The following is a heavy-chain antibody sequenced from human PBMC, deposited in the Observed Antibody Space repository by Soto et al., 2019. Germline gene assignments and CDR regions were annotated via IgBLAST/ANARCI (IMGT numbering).Heavy chain of an antibody. D-gene: IGHD6-6*01. V-gene: IGHV3-30-3*01. J-gene: IGHJ2*01. Sequence: GGCLRLSCAASGFTFSRYAMHWVRQAPGKGLEWVAVISYDGSNKYYADSVKGRFTISRDNSKNTLYLQMNSLRAEDTAVYYCARDPGEQLANWYFDLWGRGTLVTVSS. CDR2: ISYDGSNK. CDR1: GFTFSRYA. CDR3: ARDPGEQLANWYFDL.